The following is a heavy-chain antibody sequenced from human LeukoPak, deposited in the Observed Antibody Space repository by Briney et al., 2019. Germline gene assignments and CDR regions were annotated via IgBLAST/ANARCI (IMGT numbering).Heavy chain of an antibody. CDR3: ARRGYSSGWYETLVRRPDAFDN. D-gene: IGHD6-19*01. J-gene: IGHJ3*02. V-gene: IGHV4-59*08. CDR2: IYYSGST. Sequence: SETLSLTCTVSGGSISSYYWSWIRQPPGKGLEWIGYIYYSGSTNYNPSLKSRVTISVDTSKNQFSLKLSSVTAADTAVYYCARRGYSSGWYETLVRRPDAFDNWGQGTMVTVSS. CDR1: GGSISSYY.